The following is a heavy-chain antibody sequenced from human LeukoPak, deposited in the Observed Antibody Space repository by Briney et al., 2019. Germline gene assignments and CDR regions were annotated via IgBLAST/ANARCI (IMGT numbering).Heavy chain of an antibody. CDR2: IYTSGST. V-gene: IGHV4-61*02. Sequence: SQTLSLTCTVSGGSISSGSYYWSWIRQPAGKGLEWIGRIYTSGSTNYNPSLKSRVTIAVNKAKNQFSLKLSSVTAADTAVYYCARATGYFDYWGQGTLVTVSS. CDR1: GGSISSGSYY. CDR3: ARATGYFDY. J-gene: IGHJ4*02.